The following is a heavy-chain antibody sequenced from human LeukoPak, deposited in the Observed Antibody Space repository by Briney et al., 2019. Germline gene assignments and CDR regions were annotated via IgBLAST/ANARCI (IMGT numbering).Heavy chain of an antibody. CDR1: GFTFDDYT. CDR2: ISWDGGST. Sequence: QPGGSLRLSCAASGFTFDDYTMHWVRKAPGKGLEWVSLISWDGGSTYYGDSVKGRFTISRDNSKNSLYLQMNSLRTEDTALYYCAKNRGLGYGSGSYPSEYYFDYWGQGTLVTVSS. D-gene: IGHD3-10*01. J-gene: IGHJ4*02. CDR3: AKNRGLGYGSGSYPSEYYFDY. V-gene: IGHV3-43*01.